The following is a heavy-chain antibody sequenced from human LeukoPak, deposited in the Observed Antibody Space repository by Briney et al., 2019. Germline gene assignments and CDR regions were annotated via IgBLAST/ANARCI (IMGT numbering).Heavy chain of an antibody. Sequence: SETLSLTCTVSGGSISSYYWSWIRQPPGKGLEWIGYIYYSGSTIYNPSLKRRVTISLDTSKNQFSLKLSAVTAADTAVYYCARGGYSYVPYWGQGTLVTVSS. J-gene: IGHJ4*02. V-gene: IGHV4-59*01. CDR1: GGSISSYY. CDR2: IYYSGST. CDR3: ARGGYSYVPY. D-gene: IGHD5-18*01.